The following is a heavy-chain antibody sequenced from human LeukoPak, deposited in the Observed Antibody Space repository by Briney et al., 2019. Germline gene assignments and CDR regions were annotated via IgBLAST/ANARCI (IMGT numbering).Heavy chain of an antibody. J-gene: IGHJ6*03. CDR1: GYTFTGYY. CDR2: INPNSGGT. D-gene: IGHD6-13*01. V-gene: IGHV1-2*02. CDR3: AREIAAAGTTAYYYMDV. Sequence: ASVKVSCKASGYTFTGYYMHWVRQAPGQGLEWRGWINPNSGGTNYAQKFQGRVTMTRDTSISTAYMELSRLRSDDTAVYYCAREIAAAGTTAYYYMDVWGKGTTVTVSS.